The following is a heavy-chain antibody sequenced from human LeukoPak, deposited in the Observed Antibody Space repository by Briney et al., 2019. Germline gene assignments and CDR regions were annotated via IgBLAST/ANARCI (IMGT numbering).Heavy chain of an antibody. V-gene: IGHV3-30*02. CDR1: GFTFSNYG. D-gene: IGHD2-15*01. Sequence: PGGSLRLSCAASGFTFSNYGMHWVRQAPGKGLEWVAYLENHGGDELYPDPVKGRFTIFRDNSKNTVYLQMTSLRTDDTAVYYFAKDSGIIGGGAYSWGQGTLVTVSS. CDR2: LENHGGDE. J-gene: IGHJ5*01. CDR3: AKDSGIIGGGAYS.